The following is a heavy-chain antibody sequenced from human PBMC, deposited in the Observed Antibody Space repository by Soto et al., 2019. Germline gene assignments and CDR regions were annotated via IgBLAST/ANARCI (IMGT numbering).Heavy chain of an antibody. Sequence: PSETLSLTCVVSGGSISSTNWWTWVRQPPGKRLEWIGEIYHNGSPTYSPSLRGRATISVDKSNNQFSLRLRSVTAADTAVYYCARQPYGAYRYFFNHWGQGTPVTVSS. CDR2: IYHNGSP. V-gene: IGHV4-4*02. D-gene: IGHD5-18*01. CDR1: GGSISSTNW. CDR3: ARQPYGAYRYFFNH. J-gene: IGHJ4*02.